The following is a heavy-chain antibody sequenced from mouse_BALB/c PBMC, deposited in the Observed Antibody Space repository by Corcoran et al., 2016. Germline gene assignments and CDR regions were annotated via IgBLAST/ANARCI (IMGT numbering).Heavy chain of an antibody. CDR3: ARPQTVTGFAY. J-gene: IGHJ3*01. CDR1: GFNIKDYY. CDR2: IDPENGNT. Sequence: EVQLQQFGAELVRPGALVKLSCKASGFNIKDYYMHWVKQRPEQGLEWIGWIDPENGNTIYDPKFQGKASITADTSSNTAYLPLSSLTSEDTAVYYCARPQTVTGFAYCGQGTLVTVSA. V-gene: IGHV14-1*02. D-gene: IGHD4-1*01.